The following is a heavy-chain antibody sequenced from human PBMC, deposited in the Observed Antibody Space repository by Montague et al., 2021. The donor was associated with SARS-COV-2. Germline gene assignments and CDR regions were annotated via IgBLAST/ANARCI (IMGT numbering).Heavy chain of an antibody. V-gene: IGHV4-34*01. Sequence: SETLSLTCAVYGGSSSNYYWSWIRQSPGKGLEWVGETNHSGYTDYNPSLESRLTISLDTSKKQISLKMTSVTAADTAVYYCARGFDYWGQGTLVTVSS. CDR1: GGSSSNYY. J-gene: IGHJ4*02. CDR3: ARGFDY. CDR2: TNHSGYT.